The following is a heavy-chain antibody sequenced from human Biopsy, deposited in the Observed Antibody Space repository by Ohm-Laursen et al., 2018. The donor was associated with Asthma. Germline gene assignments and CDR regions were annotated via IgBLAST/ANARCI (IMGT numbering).Heavy chain of an antibody. D-gene: IGHD3-9*01. CDR3: ARTYYDFLTGQVKDVFGV. CDR1: GYNFMSLA. Sequence: ASVKVSCKASGYNFMSLAIHWVRQAPGQRLEWMGWVNTGNGDTKYSQKFQGRVTITRDTSASTAYMELRSLRSEDTATYYCARTYYDFLTGQVKDVFGVWGQGTMVTVSS. J-gene: IGHJ3*01. CDR2: VNTGNGDT. V-gene: IGHV1-3*04.